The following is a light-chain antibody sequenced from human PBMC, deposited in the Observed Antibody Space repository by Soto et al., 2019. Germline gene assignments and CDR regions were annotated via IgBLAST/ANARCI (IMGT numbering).Light chain of an antibody. V-gene: IGKV1-8*01. J-gene: IGKJ3*01. CDR2: AAS. CDR3: QQYYSYPPIT. Sequence: AIRMTQSPSSLSASTGDRVTITCRASQGISSYLGWYQQKPGKAPKLLIYAASTLQSGVPSRFSGSGSGTDFTRTISCLPSEDFATYYCQQYYSYPPITFGPGTKVDIK. CDR1: QGISSY.